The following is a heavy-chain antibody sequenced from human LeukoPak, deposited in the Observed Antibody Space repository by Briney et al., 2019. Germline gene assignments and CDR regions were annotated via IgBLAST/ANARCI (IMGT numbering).Heavy chain of an antibody. J-gene: IGHJ4*02. CDR3: ARGPAAGRSWNY. Sequence: GGSLRLSCAASGFTFSSYEMNWVRQAPGKGLEWVSYISSSGSTIYYADSVKGRFTISRDNAKNTLYLQMNSLRAEDTAVYYCARGPAAGRSWNYWGQGTLVTVCS. D-gene: IGHD6-13*01. CDR2: ISSSGSTI. V-gene: IGHV3-48*03. CDR1: GFTFSSYE.